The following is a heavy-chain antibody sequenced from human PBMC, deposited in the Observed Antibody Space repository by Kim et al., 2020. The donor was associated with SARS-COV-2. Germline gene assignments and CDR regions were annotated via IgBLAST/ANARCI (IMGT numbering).Heavy chain of an antibody. Sequence: GGSLRLSCAASGFTFSDYYMSWIRQAPGKGLEWVSYISSSSSYTNYADSVKGRFTISRDNAKNSLYLQMNSLRAEDTAVYYCARDRLAAAGTIGWFDPWGQGTLVTVSS. V-gene: IGHV3-11*05. CDR1: GFTFSDYY. J-gene: IGHJ5*02. CDR3: ARDRLAAAGTIGWFDP. D-gene: IGHD6-13*01. CDR2: ISSSSSYT.